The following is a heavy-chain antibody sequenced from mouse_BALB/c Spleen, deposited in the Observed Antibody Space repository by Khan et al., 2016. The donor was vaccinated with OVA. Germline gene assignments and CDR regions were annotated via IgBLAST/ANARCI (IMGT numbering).Heavy chain of an antibody. Sequence: EVQLQESGAELGRPGSSVKLSCKTSGFTFTSYGIKWVKQRPGQGLEWIGYIYPGNGYTVYNEKFQGKATLTSDTSASTAYMQFRSLTSEDSAIYFCAAAYYRNYFDYGGQGTTLTVSS. D-gene: IGHD2-14*01. V-gene: IGHV1S134*01. CDR1: GFTFTSYG. J-gene: IGHJ2*01. CDR2: IYPGNGYT. CDR3: AAAYYRNYFDY.